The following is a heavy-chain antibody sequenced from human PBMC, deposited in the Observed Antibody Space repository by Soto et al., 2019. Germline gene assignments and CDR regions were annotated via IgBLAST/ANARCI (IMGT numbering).Heavy chain of an antibody. CDR3: ARVGANPSDY. Sequence: FSGYSWSWIRQPPGKGLEWIGDIEHSGSTNYNSSLRSRVTISLDTSKNHFSLKLNSVTAADTAVYYCARVGANPSDYWGQGTLVTVS. J-gene: IGHJ4*02. V-gene: IGHV4-34*01. CDR1: FSGYS. CDR2: IEHSGST. D-gene: IGHD1-26*01.